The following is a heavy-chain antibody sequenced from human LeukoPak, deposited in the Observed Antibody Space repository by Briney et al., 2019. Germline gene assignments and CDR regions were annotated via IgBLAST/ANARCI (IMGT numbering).Heavy chain of an antibody. D-gene: IGHD2-2*01. CDR2: IIPMHGIA. J-gene: IGHJ4*02. Sequence: SVKVSCKASGGTFSSYTISWVRQAAGQGGEWMGRIIPMHGIANYAQKFQGRVTINADKETSTAYMELSSLRSEDTAVYYCARGSGYCSSTSCYDFDYWGQGTLVTVSS. V-gene: IGHV1-69*02. CDR1: GGTFSSYT. CDR3: ARGSGYCSSTSCYDFDY.